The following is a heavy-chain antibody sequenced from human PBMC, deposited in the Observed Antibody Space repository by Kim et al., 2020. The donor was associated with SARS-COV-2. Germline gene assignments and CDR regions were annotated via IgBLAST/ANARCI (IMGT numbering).Heavy chain of an antibody. CDR3: ARREWFGELSEKDNWFDP. CDR2: IYPGDSDT. V-gene: IGHV5-51*01. J-gene: IGHJ5*02. Sequence: GESLKISCKGSGYSFTSYWIGWVRQMPGKGLEWMGIIYPGDSDTRYSPSFQGQVTISADKSISTAYLQWSSLKASDTAMYYCARREWFGELSEKDNWFDPWGQGTLVTVSS. D-gene: IGHD3-10*01. CDR1: GYSFTSYW.